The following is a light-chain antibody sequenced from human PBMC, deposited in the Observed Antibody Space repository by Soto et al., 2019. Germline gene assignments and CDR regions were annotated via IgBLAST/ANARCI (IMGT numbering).Light chain of an antibody. J-gene: IGKJ3*01. CDR3: QQYNNWPRT. CDR2: GAS. Sequence: EMVMTQSPATLSVSPGERATLSCRASQSVSSNLAWYQQKPGQAPRLLIYGASTRATGIPARFSGSGSGTEFTLTISSLQSEDFAVYYWQQYNNWPRTFGPGTKVDIK. V-gene: IGKV3-15*01. CDR1: QSVSSN.